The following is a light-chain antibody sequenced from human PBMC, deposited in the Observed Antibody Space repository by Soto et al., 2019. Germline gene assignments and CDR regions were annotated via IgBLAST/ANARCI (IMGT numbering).Light chain of an antibody. V-gene: IGLV1-44*01. J-gene: IGLJ3*02. CDR3: AAWDDSLSGHWV. CDR2: SNS. Sequence: QSVLTQPPSASGTPGQSVTSACSGNSSNIGRNTVNWYQQLPGTAPKLLIYSNSKRPSGVSDRFSGSKSGTSASLAISGLQSEDEADYYCAAWDDSLSGHWVFGGGTKVTVL. CDR1: SSNIGRNT.